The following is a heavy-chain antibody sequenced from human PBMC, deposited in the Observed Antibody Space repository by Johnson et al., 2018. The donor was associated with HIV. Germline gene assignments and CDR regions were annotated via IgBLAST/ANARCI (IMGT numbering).Heavy chain of an antibody. J-gene: IGHJ3*01. CDR1: GFTFSNYA. Sequence: QVQLVESGGGVVQPGSSLRLSCAASGFTFSNYAVHWVRQAPGKGLEWVAGISNDGRNKYYADSGKGRFTISRDNSKNTLYLQMNSLRAEETALYYCAKGVITMIVVATDAFDLWGQGTMVTVSS. CDR3: AKGVITMIVVATDAFDL. D-gene: IGHD3-22*01. CDR2: ISNDGRNK. V-gene: IGHV3-30*04.